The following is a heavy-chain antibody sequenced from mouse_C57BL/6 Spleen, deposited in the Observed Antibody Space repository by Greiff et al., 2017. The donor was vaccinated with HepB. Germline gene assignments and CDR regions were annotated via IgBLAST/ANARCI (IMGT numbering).Heavy chain of an antibody. CDR2: IWGDGST. D-gene: IGHD1-1*01. CDR3: AKGGVITTVVATYYYAMDY. CDR1: GFSLTSYG. J-gene: IGHJ4*01. Sequence: VKLVESGPGLVAPSQSLSITCTVSGFSLTSYGVSWVRQPPGKGLEWLGVIWGDGSTNYHSALISRLSISKDNSKSQVFLKLNSLQTDDTATYYCAKGGVITTVVATYYYAMDYWGQGTSVTVSS. V-gene: IGHV2-3*01.